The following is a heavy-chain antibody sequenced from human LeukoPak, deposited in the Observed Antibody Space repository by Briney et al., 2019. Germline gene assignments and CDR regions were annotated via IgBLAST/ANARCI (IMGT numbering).Heavy chain of an antibody. D-gene: IGHD2-15*01. CDR3: ARGPNFQYCSGGSCYDAFDI. CDR1: GYTFTGNY. J-gene: IGHJ3*02. CDR2: INPKSGST. V-gene: IGHV1-2*02. Sequence: GASVKVSCKASGYTFTGNYMHWVQQAPGQGLEWMGWINPKSGSTNYEQKFQGRVTMTRDTSISTAYMELSGLRSDDTAVYYCARGPNFQYCSGGSCYDAFDIWGQGTMVTVSS.